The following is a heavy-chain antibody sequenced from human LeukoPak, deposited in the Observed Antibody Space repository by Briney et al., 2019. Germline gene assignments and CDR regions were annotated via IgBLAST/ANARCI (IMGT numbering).Heavy chain of an antibody. D-gene: IGHD5-12*01. CDR1: GFTFSSYA. CDR3: AKDGGEGGYDPDDAFDI. CDR2: ISGSGGST. V-gene: IGHV3-23*01. Sequence: PGGSLRLSCAASGFTFSSYAMSWVRQAPGKGLEWVSAISGSGGSTYYADSVKGRFTISRDNSKNTLYLQMNSLRAEDTAVYYCAKDGGEGGYDPDDAFDIWGQGTMVTVSS. J-gene: IGHJ3*02.